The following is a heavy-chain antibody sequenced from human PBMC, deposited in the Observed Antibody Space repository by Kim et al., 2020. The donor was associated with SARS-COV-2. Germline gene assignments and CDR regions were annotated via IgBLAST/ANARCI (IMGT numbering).Heavy chain of an antibody. Sequence: GGSLRLSCAASGFTFSSYGMHWVRQAPGKGLEWVAVISYDGSNKYYADSVKGRFTISRDNSKNTLYLQMNSLRAEDTAVYYCAKDRSNGGWAEFDYWGQGTLVTVSS. CDR1: GFTFSSYG. D-gene: IGHD6-19*01. J-gene: IGHJ4*02. V-gene: IGHV3-30*18. CDR3: AKDRSNGGWAEFDY. CDR2: ISYDGSNK.